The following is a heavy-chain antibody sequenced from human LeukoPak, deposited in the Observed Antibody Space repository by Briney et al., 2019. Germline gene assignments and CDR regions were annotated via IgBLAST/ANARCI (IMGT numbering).Heavy chain of an antibody. D-gene: IGHD3-10*01. CDR3: AKDLVSPRSVGSSEKVDY. CDR1: GFTFSSYA. V-gene: IGHV3-23*01. CDR2: IFDSGAGT. J-gene: IGHJ4*02. Sequence: QPGGSLRLSCAASGFTFSSYAMSWIRQVPGEGLEWVSSIFDSGAGTHYADSVKGRFTISRDNSKNTLYLQMNSLRAEDTAVYYCAKDLVSPRSVGSSEKVDYWGQGTLVIVSS.